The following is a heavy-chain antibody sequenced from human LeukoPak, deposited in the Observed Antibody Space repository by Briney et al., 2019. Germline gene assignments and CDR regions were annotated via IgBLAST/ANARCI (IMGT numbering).Heavy chain of an antibody. Sequence: SETLSLTCAVYGGSFSGYYWSWIRQPPGKGLEWIGEINHSGSTNYNPSLKSRVTISVDTSKNQFSLKLSSVTAADTAVYYCARVPLGYCSSTSCYYFDYWGQGTLVTVSS. J-gene: IGHJ4*02. V-gene: IGHV4-34*01. CDR2: INHSGST. CDR1: GGSFSGYY. D-gene: IGHD2-2*01. CDR3: ARVPLGYCSSTSCYYFDY.